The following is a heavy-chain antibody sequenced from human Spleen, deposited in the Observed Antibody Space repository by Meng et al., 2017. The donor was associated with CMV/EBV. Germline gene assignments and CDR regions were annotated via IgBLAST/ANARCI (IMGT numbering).Heavy chain of an antibody. V-gene: IGHV4-34*01. D-gene: IGHD3-10*01. CDR3: ARGRGPGY. CDR1: GGSFSGYY. Sequence: QVQRQQWGAGLLKPSETLSLTCAVYGGSFSGYYWSWIRQPPGKGLEWIGEINHSGSTNYNPSLKSRVTISVDTSKNQFSLKLSSVTAADTAVYYCARGRGPGYWGQGTLVTVSS. CDR2: INHSGST. J-gene: IGHJ4*02.